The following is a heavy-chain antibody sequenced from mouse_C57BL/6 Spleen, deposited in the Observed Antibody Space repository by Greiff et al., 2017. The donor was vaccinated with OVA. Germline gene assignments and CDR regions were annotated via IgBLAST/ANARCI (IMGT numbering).Heavy chain of an antibody. CDR3: ARDYDYDEGDY. Sequence: QVQLQQPGAELVRPGSSVKLSCKASGYTFTSYWMHWVKQRPIQGLEWIGNIDPSDSETHYNQKFKDKATLTVDKSSSTAYMQLSSLTSEDSAVYYCARDYDYDEGDYWGQGTTLTVSS. CDR1: GYTFTSYW. D-gene: IGHD2-4*01. CDR2: IDPSDSET. J-gene: IGHJ2*01. V-gene: IGHV1-52*01.